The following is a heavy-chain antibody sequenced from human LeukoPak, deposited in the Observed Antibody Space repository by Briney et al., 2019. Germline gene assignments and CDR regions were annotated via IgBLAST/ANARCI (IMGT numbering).Heavy chain of an antibody. CDR3: AGFFYDNSGDAFDI. J-gene: IGHJ3*02. Sequence: GASAKVSCKPSGGGSTFTSPGISWARQAPGQGLEWLGGIIPIYGSPTYAQKFQGRITITSDESTRTVYMDLSSLRPEDSAVHYCAGFFYDNSGDAFDIWGQGTMVTVSS. V-gene: IGHV1-69*01. CDR1: GGGSTFTSPG. D-gene: IGHD3-22*01. CDR2: IIPIYGSP.